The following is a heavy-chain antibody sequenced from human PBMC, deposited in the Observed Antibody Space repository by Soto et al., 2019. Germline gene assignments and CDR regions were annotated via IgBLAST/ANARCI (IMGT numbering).Heavy chain of an antibody. CDR1: GGSISSYY. Sequence: SETLSLTCTVSGGSISSYYWSWIRQPPGKGLEWIGYIYCSGSTNYNPSLKSRVTISVDTSKNQFSLKLSSVTAADTAVYYCARDRYYYDSSGYYSNWFDPWGQGTLVTVSS. J-gene: IGHJ5*02. D-gene: IGHD3-22*01. V-gene: IGHV4-59*01. CDR3: ARDRYYYDSSGYYSNWFDP. CDR2: IYCSGST.